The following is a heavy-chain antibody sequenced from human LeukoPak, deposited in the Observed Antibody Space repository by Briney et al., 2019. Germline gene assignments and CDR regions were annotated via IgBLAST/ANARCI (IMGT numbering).Heavy chain of an antibody. CDR1: GGSINSYY. D-gene: IGHD1-26*01. J-gene: IGHJ4*02. CDR3: ARYSGSPTWYLDF. CDR2: IYYIGST. Sequence: SETLSLTCSVSGGSINSYYWTWIRQSPGKGLEWIGHIYYIGSTKYNPSLMSRVTMSADTSKNQFSLRLTSVTAADTAVYYCARYSGSPTWYLDFWGQGALVTVSS. V-gene: IGHV4-59*08.